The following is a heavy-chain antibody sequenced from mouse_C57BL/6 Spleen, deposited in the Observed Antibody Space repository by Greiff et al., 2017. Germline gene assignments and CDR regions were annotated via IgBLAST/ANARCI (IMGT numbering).Heavy chain of an antibody. Sequence: QVQLQQSGPELVKPGASVKISCKASGYAFSSSWMNWVKQRPGKGLEWIGRIYPGDGDTNYNGKFKGKATLTADKSSSPAYLQLSSLTSEDAAVYFCAREREYDCFDYWGQGTTLTVSS. CDR3: AREREYDCFDY. J-gene: IGHJ2*01. D-gene: IGHD5-2*01. V-gene: IGHV1-82*01. CDR1: GYAFSSSW. CDR2: IYPGDGDT.